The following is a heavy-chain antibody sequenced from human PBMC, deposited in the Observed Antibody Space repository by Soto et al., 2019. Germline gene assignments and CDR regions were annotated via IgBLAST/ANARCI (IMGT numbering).Heavy chain of an antibody. Sequence: GGSLRLSCAASGFTFSSYGMHWVRQAPGKGLEWVAVISYDGSNKYYADSVKGRFTISRDNSKNTLYLQMNSLRAEDTAVYYCAKDMSDGGYYYYYGMDVWGQGTTVTVS. V-gene: IGHV3-30*18. CDR1: GFTFSSYG. CDR3: AKDMSDGGYYYYYGMDV. CDR2: ISYDGSNK. J-gene: IGHJ6*02. D-gene: IGHD4-17*01.